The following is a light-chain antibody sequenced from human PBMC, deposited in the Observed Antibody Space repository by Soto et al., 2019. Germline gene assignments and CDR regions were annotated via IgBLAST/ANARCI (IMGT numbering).Light chain of an antibody. CDR2: DAS. Sequence: AIPLTQSPSSLSASVGDRVTITCRASQGISSALAWYQQKPGKAPKLLIYDASSLESGVPSRFSGSGSGTDFTLTISRLQPEEFATYYCQQFNSYPIFTFGPGTKVDI. CDR1: QGISSA. CDR3: QQFNSYPIFT. V-gene: IGKV1-13*02. J-gene: IGKJ3*01.